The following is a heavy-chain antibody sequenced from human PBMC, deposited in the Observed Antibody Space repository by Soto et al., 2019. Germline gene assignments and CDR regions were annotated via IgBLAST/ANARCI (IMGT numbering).Heavy chain of an antibody. CDR3: ARQQYGSTRELDY. CDR2: IYYSGST. V-gene: IGHV4-39*01. CDR1: GGSVNSSNYY. D-gene: IGHD1-1*01. Sequence: QLRESGPGLVKPSETLSLTCIVSGGSVNSSNYYWAWIRQPPGKGLEWIGSIYYSGSTFYTPSLRSRLTISQDTSKNHFSLRVTSVTAADTALYYCARQQYGSTRELDYWGQGTLVTVSS. J-gene: IGHJ4*02.